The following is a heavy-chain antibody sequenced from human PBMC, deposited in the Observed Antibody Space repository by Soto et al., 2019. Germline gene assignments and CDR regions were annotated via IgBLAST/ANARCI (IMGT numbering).Heavy chain of an antibody. J-gene: IGHJ6*02. D-gene: IGHD3-10*01. CDR3: AKAGGGSSWFGFYGMSV. Sequence: QVQLVESGGGVVQPGTSLRLSCETSGFIFNIFAMHWVRQAPGRGLEWVAAVSYEGSDKYYADSVKGRFTVSRDSSQNTLYLEMHGLRVEDTAVYYCAKAGGGSSWFGFYGMSVWGQGTTVTVSS. CDR2: VSYEGSDK. V-gene: IGHV3-30-3*01. CDR1: GFIFNIFA.